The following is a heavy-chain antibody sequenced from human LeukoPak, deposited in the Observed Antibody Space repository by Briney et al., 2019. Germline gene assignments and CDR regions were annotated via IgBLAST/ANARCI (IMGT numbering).Heavy chain of an antibody. CDR1: GYTFTSYG. CDR3: ARVQWLAPQYYFDY. Sequence: ASVKVSCKASGYTFTSYGISWVRQAPGQGLEWMGWINPNSGGTNYAQKFQGRVTMTRDTSISTAYMELSRLRSDDTAVYYCARVQWLAPQYYFDYWGQGTLVTVSS. CDR2: INPNSGGT. V-gene: IGHV1-2*02. J-gene: IGHJ4*02. D-gene: IGHD6-19*01.